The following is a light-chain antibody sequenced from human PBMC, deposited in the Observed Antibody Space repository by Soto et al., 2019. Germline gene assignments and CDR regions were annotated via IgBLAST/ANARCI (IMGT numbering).Light chain of an antibody. CDR3: QQYGSSPWT. J-gene: IGKJ1*01. CDR2: DAS. CDR1: QSVSSY. V-gene: IGKV3-11*01. Sequence: EIVLTQSPATLSLSPGERATLSCRASQSVSSYLAWYQQKPGQAPRLLLYDASNRATGIPARFSGRGSGTDFTRTSSRLEPEDFAVYDCQQYGSSPWTFGQGTKVDIK.